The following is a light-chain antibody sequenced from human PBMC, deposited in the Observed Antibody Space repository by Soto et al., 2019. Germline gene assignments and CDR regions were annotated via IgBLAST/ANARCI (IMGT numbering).Light chain of an antibody. Sequence: QSVLTQPPSASGPPGQSVTISCTGTKSDIGVYDFVSWYQHHPGKAPRLIIYEVVQRPSGVPDRFSGSKSGNTASLTVSGLQAADEADYFCKSYAGSNAYVVGSGTKVTVL. CDR1: KSDIGVYDF. CDR3: KSYAGSNAYV. CDR2: EVV. V-gene: IGLV2-8*01. J-gene: IGLJ1*01.